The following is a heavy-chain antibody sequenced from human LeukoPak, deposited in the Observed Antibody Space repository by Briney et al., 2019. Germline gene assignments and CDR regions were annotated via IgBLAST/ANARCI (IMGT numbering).Heavy chain of an antibody. CDR2: IYYSGST. J-gene: IGHJ3*02. Sequence: KPSETLSLTCTVSGGSISGSSYYWSWIRQPPGKGLEWIGYIYYSGSTNYNPSLKSRVTISVDTSKNQFSLKLSSVTAADTAVYYCARSILRGWPLDFDIWGQGTMVTVSS. CDR1: GGSISGSSYY. V-gene: IGHV4-61*01. D-gene: IGHD3-10*01. CDR3: ARSILRGWPLDFDI.